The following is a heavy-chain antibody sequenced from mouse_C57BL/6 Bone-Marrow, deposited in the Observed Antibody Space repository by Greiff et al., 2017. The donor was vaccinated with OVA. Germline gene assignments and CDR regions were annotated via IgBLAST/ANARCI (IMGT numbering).Heavy chain of an antibody. CDR1: GFNIKDYY. CDR2: IGPEDGET. V-gene: IGHV14-2*01. CDR3: SRDPHDGSSRDYFDD. Sequence: VQLQQSGAELVKPGASVKLSCTASGFNIKDYYMHWVKQRTEQGLEWIGRIGPEDGETKYAPKFKGKATITADTSSNTAYLQLSSLTSEDTAVYYCSRDPHDGSSRDYFDDWGQGTTLTVSS. J-gene: IGHJ2*01. D-gene: IGHD1-1*01.